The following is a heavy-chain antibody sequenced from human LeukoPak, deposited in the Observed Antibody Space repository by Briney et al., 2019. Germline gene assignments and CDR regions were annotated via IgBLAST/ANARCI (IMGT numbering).Heavy chain of an antibody. V-gene: IGHV3-23*01. Sequence: GGSLRLSCAASGFTFSSYAMSWVRQAPGKRLEWVSAISGSGGSTYYADSVKGRFTISRDNSKNTLYLQMNSLRAEDTAVYYCAKDLDGWSSSWYEDFDYWGQGTLVTVPS. D-gene: IGHD6-13*01. J-gene: IGHJ4*02. CDR2: ISGSGGST. CDR1: GFTFSSYA. CDR3: AKDLDGWSSSWYEDFDY.